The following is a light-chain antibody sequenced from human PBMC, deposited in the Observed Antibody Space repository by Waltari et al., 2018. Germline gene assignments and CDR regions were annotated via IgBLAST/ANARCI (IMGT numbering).Light chain of an antibody. CDR2: WAS. CDR3: QQYYGRRT. CDR1: QSILYNANDKNY. Sequence: IVMTQSPDSLAVSLGERATINCKSSQSILYNANDKNYLAWYQQKPGQPPKLLIYWASTRECGVPDRFSGSGSGTDFTLTISSLQAEDVAVYYCQQYYGRRTFGQGTKVEI. V-gene: IGKV4-1*01. J-gene: IGKJ1*01.